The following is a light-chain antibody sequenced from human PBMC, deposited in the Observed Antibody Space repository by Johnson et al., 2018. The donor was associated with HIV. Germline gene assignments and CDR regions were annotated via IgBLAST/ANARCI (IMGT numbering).Light chain of an antibody. J-gene: IGLJ1*01. CDR2: DNN. Sequence: QPVLTQPPSVSAAPGQKVTISCSGSSSNIGNNYVSWYQQVPGTAPQLLIYDNNRRPSGVPDRFSGSKSGTSATLGITGLQTGAAADYCCGIWDSALSVYVFGPGTQVTV. CDR1: SSNIGNNY. CDR3: GIWDSALSVYV. V-gene: IGLV1-51*01.